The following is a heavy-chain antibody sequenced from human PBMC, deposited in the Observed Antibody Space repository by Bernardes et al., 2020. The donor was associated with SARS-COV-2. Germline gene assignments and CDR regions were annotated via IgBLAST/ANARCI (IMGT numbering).Heavy chain of an antibody. J-gene: IGHJ4*02. D-gene: IGHD3-3*01. CDR1: GFTVSSYA. CDR3: AKREYYDFWSGPIDY. V-gene: IGHV3-23*01. Sequence: GYLRLSGAASGFTVSSYAMNWVRQAPGKGLEWVSAISGSGGSTYYADSVRGRFTISRDNSKNTLYLQMNSQRAEDTAVYYCAKREYYDFWSGPIDYWGQGTLVTVSS. CDR2: ISGSGGST.